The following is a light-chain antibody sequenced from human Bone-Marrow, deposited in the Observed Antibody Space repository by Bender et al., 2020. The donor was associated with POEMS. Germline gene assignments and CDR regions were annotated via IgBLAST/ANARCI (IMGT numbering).Light chain of an antibody. CDR1: SSDVENYNV. V-gene: IGLV2-14*02. J-gene: IGLJ3*02. Sequence: QSALTQPASVSGSPGQSLTISCTGTSSDVENYNVVSWYQQHPGKAPKVMIYEANKRPSGVPDRFSGSKSVTSASLAITGLQAEDEANYFCQSYDNSLSGSLFGGGTKLTVL. CDR3: QSYDNSLSGSL. CDR2: EAN.